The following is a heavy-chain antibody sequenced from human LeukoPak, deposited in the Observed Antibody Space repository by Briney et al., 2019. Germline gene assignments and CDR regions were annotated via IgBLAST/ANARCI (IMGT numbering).Heavy chain of an antibody. CDR1: GFTFSSYA. D-gene: IGHD2-15*01. CDR2: ISGSGGST. CDR3: AKLLGYCSGGSCPYYFDY. V-gene: IGHV3-23*01. J-gene: IGHJ4*02. Sequence: PGGSLRLSCAASGFTFSSYAMSWVRQAPGKGLEWVSAISGSGGSTYYADSVKGRFTISRDNSKNTLYLQMNSLRAEDTAVYYCAKLLGYCSGGSCPYYFDYWGQGTLVTVSS.